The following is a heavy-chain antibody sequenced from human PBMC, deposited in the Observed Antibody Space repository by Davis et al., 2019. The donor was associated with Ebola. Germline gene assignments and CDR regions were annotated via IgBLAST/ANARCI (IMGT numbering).Heavy chain of an antibody. J-gene: IGHJ4*02. CDR2: INSDGSST. Sequence: PGGSLRLSCAASGFTFSSYWMHWVRQAPGKGLVWVSRINSDGSSTSYADSVKGRFTISRDNAKNTLYLQMNSLRAEDTAVYYCATEVRFLEWLPDYWGQGTLVTVSS. D-gene: IGHD3-3*01. CDR3: ATEVRFLEWLPDY. CDR1: GFTFSSYW. V-gene: IGHV3-74*01.